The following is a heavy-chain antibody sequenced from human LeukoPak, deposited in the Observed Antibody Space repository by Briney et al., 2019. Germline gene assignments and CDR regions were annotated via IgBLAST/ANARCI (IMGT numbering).Heavy chain of an antibody. CDR1: GFTFSSYG. CDR3: AKDLSSGIDY. Sequence: GRSLRLSCAASGFTFSSYGMHWVRQAPGKGLEWVAVISYDGSNKYYADSVKGRFTISRDNSKNTLYLQMNSLRAEDTAVYYCAKDLSSGIDYWGQGTLVTVSS. V-gene: IGHV3-30*18. CDR2: ISYDGSNK. D-gene: IGHD6-19*01. J-gene: IGHJ4*02.